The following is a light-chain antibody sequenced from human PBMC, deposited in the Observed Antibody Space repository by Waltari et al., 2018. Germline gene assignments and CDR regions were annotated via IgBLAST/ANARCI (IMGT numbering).Light chain of an antibody. CDR1: ISDVGGYNY. J-gene: IGLJ2*01. CDR2: EVS. CDR3: SSYTSRSTLV. Sequence: QSALTQPASVSGSPGQSITISCTGTISDVGGYNYVSWYQQHPGKAPKLMIYEVSNRPSGFSSRFSGSKSGNPASLTISGLQAEDESDYYCSSYTSRSTLVFGGGTRLTVL. V-gene: IGLV2-14*01.